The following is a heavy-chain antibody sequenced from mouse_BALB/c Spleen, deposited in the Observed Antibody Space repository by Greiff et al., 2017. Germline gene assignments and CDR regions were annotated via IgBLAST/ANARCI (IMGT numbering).Heavy chain of an antibody. J-gene: IGHJ3*01. D-gene: IGHD4-1*01. CDR3: ARRLGWFAY. CDR2: ISSGGGST. Sequence: EVKLVESGGGLVKPGGSLKLSCAASGFAFSSYDMSWVRQTPEKRLEWVAYISSGGGSTYYPDTVKGRFTISRDNAKNTLYLQMSSLKSEDTAMYYCARRLGWFAYWGQGTLVTVSA. V-gene: IGHV5-12-1*01. CDR1: GFAFSSYD.